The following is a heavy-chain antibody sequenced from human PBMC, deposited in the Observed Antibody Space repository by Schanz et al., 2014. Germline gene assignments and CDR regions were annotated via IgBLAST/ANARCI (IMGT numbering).Heavy chain of an antibody. J-gene: IGHJ6*02. CDR1: GFTFSSYG. V-gene: IGHV3-7*01. Sequence: EVQLVESGGGVVQPGRSLRLSCAASGFTFSSYGMHWVRQAPGKGLEWVATISQDGTEKYYVDSVKGRFTISRDNAKNSLFVQMNRLRADDTAIYYCARDHRNPGGNMDVWGQGTTVTVSS. CDR2: ISQDGTEK. CDR3: ARDHRNPGGNMDV.